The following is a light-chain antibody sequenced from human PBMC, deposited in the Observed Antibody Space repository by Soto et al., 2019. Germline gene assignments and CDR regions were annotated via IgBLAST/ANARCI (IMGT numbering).Light chain of an antibody. Sequence: EIVLTQSPGTLSLSPGERATLSCRASQSVSSSYLAWYQQKPGQAPRPLIYGASSRATGIPERFSGSGSGTDVSLTISRLEPEDFAVYYCLQYGSSPYTFGQGTKLEIK. V-gene: IGKV3-20*01. CDR2: GAS. J-gene: IGKJ2*01. CDR3: LQYGSSPYT. CDR1: QSVSSSY.